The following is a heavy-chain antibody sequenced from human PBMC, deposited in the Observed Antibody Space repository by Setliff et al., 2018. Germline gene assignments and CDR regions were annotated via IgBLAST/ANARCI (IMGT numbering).Heavy chain of an antibody. D-gene: IGHD6-13*01. CDR1: GFTFSNYA. J-gene: IGHJ2*01. Sequence: PGGSLRLSCAVAGFTFSNYAMNWVRQAPGKGLEWVSFISGGGSRTYYADSVKGRVTISRDNSKNTLYLQMSSLRAEDTAVYYCAKDREAAAGTGGNWYFDLWGRGTLVTVSS. CDR3: AKDREAAAGTGGNWYFDL. CDR2: ISGGGSRT. V-gene: IGHV3-23*03.